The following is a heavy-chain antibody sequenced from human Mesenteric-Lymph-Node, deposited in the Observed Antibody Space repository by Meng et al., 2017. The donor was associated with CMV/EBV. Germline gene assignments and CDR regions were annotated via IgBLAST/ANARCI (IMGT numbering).Heavy chain of an antibody. CDR2: IYNSGST. D-gene: IGHD3-22*01. CDR3: ATAVVVIEGCFDY. V-gene: IGHV4-39*07. J-gene: IGHJ4*02. Sequence: GSLRLSCSVSGGSLSSSSYYWGWIRQAPGKGLEWIGNIYNSGSTSYNPSLRSRITISGDSSKNQFSLKLTSLTAADTAVYYCATAVVVIEGCFDYWGQGTLVTVSS. CDR1: GGSLSSSSYY.